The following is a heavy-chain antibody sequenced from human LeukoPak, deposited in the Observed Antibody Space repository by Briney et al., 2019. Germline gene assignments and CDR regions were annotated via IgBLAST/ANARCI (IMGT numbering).Heavy chain of an antibody. CDR1: GGSFSGYY. V-gene: IGHV4-34*01. Sequence: SETLSLTCAVYGGSFSGYYWSWIRQPPGKGLEWIGEINHSGSTNYNPSLKSRVTISVDTSKNQFSLKLSSVTAADTAVYYCARLRWITMVRGVTGFDPWGQGTLVTVSS. CDR2: INHSGST. J-gene: IGHJ5*02. CDR3: ARLRWITMVRGVTGFDP. D-gene: IGHD3-10*01.